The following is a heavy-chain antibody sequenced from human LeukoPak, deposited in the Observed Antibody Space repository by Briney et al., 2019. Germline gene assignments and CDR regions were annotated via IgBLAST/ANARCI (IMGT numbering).Heavy chain of an antibody. CDR2: IYYSGST. D-gene: IGHD4-17*01. J-gene: IGHJ4*02. CDR1: GGSISSGDYY. Sequence: SETLSLTCTVSGGSISSGDYYWSWIRQPPGKGLEWIGYIYYSGSTYYNPSLKSRVTMSIDTSKNQFSLKLNSVTAADTAVYYCAREYGDFDYWGQGTLVTVSS. V-gene: IGHV4-30-4*01. CDR3: AREYGDFDY.